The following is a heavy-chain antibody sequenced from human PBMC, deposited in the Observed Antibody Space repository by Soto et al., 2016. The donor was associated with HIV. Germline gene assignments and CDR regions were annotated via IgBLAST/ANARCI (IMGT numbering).Heavy chain of an antibody. J-gene: IGHJ4*02. D-gene: IGHD3-16*01. CDR1: GFSFRSCA. CDR2: IAHSGNSA. V-gene: IGHV3-23*01. CDR3: AKDLYDYSANDY. Sequence: EVQLLESGGGLVQPGGSLTLSCAASGFSFRSCAMSWFRQAPGKGLEWVSGIAHSGNSAHYADSVKGRFTISRDNSRNTLSLQMNTLRAEDTAIYFCAKDLYDYSANDYWGQGTLVTVSS.